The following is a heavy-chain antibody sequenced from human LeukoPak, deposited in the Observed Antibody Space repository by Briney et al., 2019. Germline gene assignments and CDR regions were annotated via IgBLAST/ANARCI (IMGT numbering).Heavy chain of an antibody. CDR3: AKAGGFYCPAHYDH. J-gene: IGHJ5*02. Sequence: GGSLRLSCAASGFTFSSYGMHWVRQAPGKGLEWVAFIQYDGSHKYYADSVKGRFTISRDNSKNTLFLQMNSLRGEDTAVYYWAKAGGFYCPAHYDHWGQGTRVTVSS. CDR1: GFTFSSYG. V-gene: IGHV3-30*02. CDR2: IQYDGSHK. D-gene: IGHD3-16*01.